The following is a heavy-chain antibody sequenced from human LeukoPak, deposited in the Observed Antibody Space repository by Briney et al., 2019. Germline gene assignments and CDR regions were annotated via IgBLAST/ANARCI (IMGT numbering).Heavy chain of an antibody. CDR2: FDPEDGET. J-gene: IGHJ4*02. V-gene: IGHV1-24*01. CDR1: GYILTELS. Sequence: GASVKVSCKVSGYILTELSMHWVRQAPGKGLEWMGGFDPEDGETIYAQKFQGRVTMTEDTSTDTAYMELSSLRSEDTAVYYCATRDIVATIPFDYWGQGTLVTVSS. CDR3: ATRDIVATIPFDY. D-gene: IGHD5-12*01.